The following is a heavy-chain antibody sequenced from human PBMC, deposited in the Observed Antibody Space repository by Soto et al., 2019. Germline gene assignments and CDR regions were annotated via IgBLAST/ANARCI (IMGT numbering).Heavy chain of an antibody. CDR2: ISAHNGDT. Sequence: QVQLVQSGPEVKKPGASVRVSCKASGYTISDYGITWVRQAPGEWLEWMGGISAHNGDTNYEQKFQGRVTMTTDTSTDTAYMDLRSLTSDDTAVYYCARQMVLGAEDYFDYWGQGILVTLSS. V-gene: IGHV1-18*04. CDR3: ARQMVLGAEDYFDY. D-gene: IGHD3-10*01. CDR1: GYTISDYG. J-gene: IGHJ4*02.